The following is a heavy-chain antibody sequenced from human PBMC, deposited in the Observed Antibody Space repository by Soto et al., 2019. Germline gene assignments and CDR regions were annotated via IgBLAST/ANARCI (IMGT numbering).Heavy chain of an antibody. D-gene: IGHD1-26*01. CDR3: AKELEWELLNYFDC. CDR1: GFTFSGFG. Sequence: QVQLVESGGGVVQPGRSLRLSCVGSGFTFSGFGMHWVRQAPGKGLEWMAVISYDGSDKYYADSVKGRFTISRDNSKNTLYLQMNSLRAEDTAVYYCAKELEWELLNYFDCWGQGTLVTVSS. V-gene: IGHV3-30*18. CDR2: ISYDGSDK. J-gene: IGHJ4*02.